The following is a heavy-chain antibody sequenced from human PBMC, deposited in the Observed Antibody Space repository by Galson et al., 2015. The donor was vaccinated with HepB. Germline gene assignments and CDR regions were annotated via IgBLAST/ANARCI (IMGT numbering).Heavy chain of an antibody. J-gene: IGHJ2*01. V-gene: IGHV3-21*01. Sequence: SLRLSCAASGFTFSSYSMNWVRQAPGKGLEWVSFISSSSSYIYYADSVKGRFTISRDNAKNSLYLQMNSLRAEDTAVYYCARDPPDSSGWATYWYFDLWGRGTLVTVSS. CDR1: GFTFSSYS. D-gene: IGHD6-19*01. CDR3: ARDPPDSSGWATYWYFDL. CDR2: ISSSSSYI.